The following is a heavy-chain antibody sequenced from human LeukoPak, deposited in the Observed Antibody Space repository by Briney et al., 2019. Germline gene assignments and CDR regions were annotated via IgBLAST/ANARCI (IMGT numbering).Heavy chain of an antibody. J-gene: IGHJ3*02. Sequence: SEALSLTCTVSGGSISSSTYYWGWIRQSPGKGLEWIGSISYTGNTYYNPSLKSRVTISVDTSKSQFSLRLSSVTAADTAVYYCASLSYYYGSGSYAPDAFDIWGQGTMVTVSA. V-gene: IGHV4-39*01. CDR3: ASLSYYYGSGSYAPDAFDI. CDR1: GGSISSSTYY. CDR2: ISYTGNT. D-gene: IGHD3-10*01.